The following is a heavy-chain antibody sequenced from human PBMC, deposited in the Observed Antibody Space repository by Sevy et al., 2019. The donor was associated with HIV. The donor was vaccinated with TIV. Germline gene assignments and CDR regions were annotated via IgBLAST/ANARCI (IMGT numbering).Heavy chain of an antibody. V-gene: IGHV3-23*01. Sequence: GGSLRLSCAVSGFSFDSYGMTWVRQAPGKGLEWVSGISGSGTRTYYADSVKGRFIISRDNSKNTLYLQMNSLRSEETAIYCCAKGGGGHYDPDEIGYYFYYYNMDVWGKGTTVTVSS. CDR2: ISGSGTRT. CDR3: AKGGGGHYDPDEIGYYFYYYNMDV. D-gene: IGHD3-22*01. CDR1: GFSFDSYG. J-gene: IGHJ6*03.